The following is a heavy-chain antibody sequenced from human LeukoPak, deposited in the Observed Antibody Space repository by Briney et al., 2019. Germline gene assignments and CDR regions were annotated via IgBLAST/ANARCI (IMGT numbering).Heavy chain of an antibody. CDR1: GFTFSNYW. D-gene: IGHD5-12*01. J-gene: IGHJ4*02. CDR2: IQQDGTEK. V-gene: IGHV3-7*01. CDR3: ARGPSGYHNT. Sequence: GGSLRLSCVVSGFTFSNYWMTWVRQAPGKGLEWVANIQQDGTEKYYVDSVKGRFTIFRDNAKNSVYLQMNSLRAEDTAVYYCARGPSGYHNTGGQGTLVTVSS.